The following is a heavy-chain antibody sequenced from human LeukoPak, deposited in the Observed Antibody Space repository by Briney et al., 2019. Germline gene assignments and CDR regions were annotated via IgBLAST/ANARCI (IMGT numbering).Heavy chain of an antibody. V-gene: IGHV1-2*02. J-gene: IGHJ3*02. CDR2: INPNSGGT. D-gene: IGHD1-26*01. Sequence: GPSVNVSCTASGYTFTGYYMHWVREAPGQGLEGMRWINPNSGGTNYAQKFQGRVTMPRDTSISTAYMELSRLRSDDTAVYYCARDRSGYSGFGGGDAFDIWGQGTMVTVSS. CDR3: ARDRSGYSGFGGGDAFDI. CDR1: GYTFTGYY.